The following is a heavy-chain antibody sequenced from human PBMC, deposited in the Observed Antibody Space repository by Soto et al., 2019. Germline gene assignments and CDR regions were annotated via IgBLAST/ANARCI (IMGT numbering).Heavy chain of an antibody. D-gene: IGHD1-1*01. CDR3: ARGTTGFLKWGWFDP. Sequence: QVQLVESGGGLVKSGGSLRLSCVASGFTFSDYYMSWFRQAPGKGLEWIAYISNTGNTIYYADSVKGRFTISRDAANNSLLLQMNGLRADDTAVYYCARGTTGFLKWGWFDPWGQGTLVTVSS. CDR2: ISNTGNTI. CDR1: GFTFSDYY. J-gene: IGHJ5*02. V-gene: IGHV3-11*01.